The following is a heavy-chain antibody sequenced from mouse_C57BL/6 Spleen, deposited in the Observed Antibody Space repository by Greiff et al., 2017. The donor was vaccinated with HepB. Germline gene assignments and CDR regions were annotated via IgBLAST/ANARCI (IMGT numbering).Heavy chain of an antibody. CDR2: IDPSDSET. D-gene: IGHD1-1*01. J-gene: IGHJ1*03. V-gene: IGHV1-52*01. CDR3: ARKGGSSYWYFDV. CDR1: GYTFTSYW. Sequence: VQLQQPGAELVRPGSSVKLSCKASGYTFTSYWMHWVKQRPIQGLEWIGNIDPSDSETHYNQKFKDKATLTVDKSSSTAYMQLSSLTSEDSAVYYCARKGGSSYWYFDVWGTGTTVTVSS.